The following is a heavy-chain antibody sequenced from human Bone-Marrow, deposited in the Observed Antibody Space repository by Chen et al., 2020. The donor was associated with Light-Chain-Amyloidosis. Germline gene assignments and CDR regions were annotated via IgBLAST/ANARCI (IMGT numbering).Heavy chain of an antibody. V-gene: IGHV3-74*03. J-gene: IGHJ4*02. Sequence: EVQLVESGGALVPPGGSLRLSCTATGYSFNANWMHWVGQAPGKGLEWVSRINSYGHVTTYADSVKGRVAISRENAKHTLYLQMNNLRAEYTATYYCARGLFGSGSALPLDFWGEGTLVTVSS. CDR3: ARGLFGSGSALPLDF. D-gene: IGHD3-10*01. CDR2: INSYGHVT. CDR1: GYSFNANW.